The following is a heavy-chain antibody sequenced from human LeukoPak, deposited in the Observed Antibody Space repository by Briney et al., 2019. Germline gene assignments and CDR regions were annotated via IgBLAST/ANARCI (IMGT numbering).Heavy chain of an antibody. CDR3: VRPRLDLQLVTDH. D-gene: IGHD6-13*01. V-gene: IGHV4-39*01. J-gene: IGHJ4*02. Sequence: SETLSLTCTVSGDSISNGNYYWGWIRQPPGKGLEWIGSLYYSGTTYYSPSLESRVTMSVDKSNNQFSLKLNSVTAADTSIYYCVRPRLDLQLVTDHWGQGTLVTVSS. CDR2: LYYSGTT. CDR1: GDSISNGNYY.